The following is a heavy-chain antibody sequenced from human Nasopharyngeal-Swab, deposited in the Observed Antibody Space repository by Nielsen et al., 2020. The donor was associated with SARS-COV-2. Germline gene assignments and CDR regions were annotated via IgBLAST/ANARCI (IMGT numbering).Heavy chain of an antibody. CDR2: IYYSGST. CDR3: ARVGKYSYGYAD. V-gene: IGHV4-39*01. D-gene: IGHD5-18*01. CDR1: GGSISSSSYY. J-gene: IGHJ4*02. Sequence: SEALSLTCTVSGGSISSSSYYWGWIRQPPGKGLEWIGSIYYSGSTYYNPSLKSRVTISVDTSKNQFSLKLSSVTAADTAVYYCARVGKYSYGYADWGQGTLVTVSS.